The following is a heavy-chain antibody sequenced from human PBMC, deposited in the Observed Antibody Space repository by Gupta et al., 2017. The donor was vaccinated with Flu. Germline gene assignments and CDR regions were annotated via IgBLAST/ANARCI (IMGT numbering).Heavy chain of an antibody. CDR2: ISRDSDST. CDR1: GFTFSGYG. CDR3: AKDSAEWFGILMSYFDY. D-gene: IGHD3-10*01. V-gene: IGHV3-23*01. J-gene: IGHJ4*02. Sequence: DVQLLESGGGLEQPGGSLRLACAGSGFTFSGYGMNWVRQAPGKGLEWVSAISRDSDSTHYADSVRGRFTISRDNSNNTLYLQMNSLRAEDTAVYYCAKDSAEWFGILMSYFDYWGQGILVTVSS.